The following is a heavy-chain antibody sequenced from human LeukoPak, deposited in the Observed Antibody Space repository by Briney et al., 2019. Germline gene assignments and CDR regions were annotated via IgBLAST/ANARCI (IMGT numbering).Heavy chain of an antibody. CDR1: GFTFSNYA. CDR3: ARAWITMVRGALDY. Sequence: GGSLRLSCAASGFTFSNYAMSRVRQAPGKGLEWVSAISGRPSYADSVKGRFTISRDNSKNTLYLQVNSLRAEDTAVYYCARAWITMVRGALDYWGQGTLVTVSS. J-gene: IGHJ4*02. CDR2: ISGRP. V-gene: IGHV3-23*01. D-gene: IGHD3-10*01.